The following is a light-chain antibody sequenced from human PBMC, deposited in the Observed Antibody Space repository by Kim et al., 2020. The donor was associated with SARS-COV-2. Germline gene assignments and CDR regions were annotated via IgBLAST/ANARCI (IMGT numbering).Light chain of an antibody. CDR1: QSVRSSY. CDR3: QQYGSSL. J-gene: IGKJ4*01. Sequence: SLSPGERATLSCTASQSVRSSYLAWYQQKPGQAPRHLIYGASSRATGIPDRFSGSGSGTDFTLTISRLEPEDFAVYYCQQYGSSLFGGGTKVDIK. CDR2: GAS. V-gene: IGKV3-20*01.